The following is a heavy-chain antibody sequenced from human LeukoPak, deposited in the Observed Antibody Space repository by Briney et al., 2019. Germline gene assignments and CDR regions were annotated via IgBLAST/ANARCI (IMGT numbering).Heavy chain of an antibody. D-gene: IGHD2-15*01. J-gene: IGHJ4*02. V-gene: IGHV4-38-2*02. Sequence: SETLSLTCTVSGYSIRGGNYWAGSRRPQGRGLGWFRIIFHSGSTYYTPSLKSRVTISVDTSKNQFSLKLISVTAADTAVYFCARDLLTGGYCSGGGCYDYWGQGTLVTVSS. CDR3: ARDLLTGGYCSGGGCYDY. CDR1: GYSIRGGNY. CDR2: IFHSGST.